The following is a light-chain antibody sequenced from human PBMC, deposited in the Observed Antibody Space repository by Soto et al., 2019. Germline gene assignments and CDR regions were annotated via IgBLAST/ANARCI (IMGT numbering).Light chain of an antibody. Sequence: SYELTQPPSASVSPGQTASITCSGDKLGDKYACWYQQKPGQSPVLVIYQDSKRPSGIPERFSGSISGNTATLTISGTQAMDEADYYCQAWDSSTWVFGGGTKLTVL. CDR2: QDS. V-gene: IGLV3-1*01. CDR1: KLGDKY. CDR3: QAWDSSTWV. J-gene: IGLJ3*02.